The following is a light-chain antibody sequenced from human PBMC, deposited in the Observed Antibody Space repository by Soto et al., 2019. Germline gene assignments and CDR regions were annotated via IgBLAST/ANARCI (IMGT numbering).Light chain of an antibody. Sequence: QSVLTQPASVSGSPGQSITISCTGTSSDIGGYKYVSWYQQHPDKAPKLMIYEVTNRPSGVSNRFSGSKSGNTASLTISGLQAEDEAEYYCSSYTSTSTEIFGGGTKLTVL. V-gene: IGLV2-14*01. CDR2: EVT. J-gene: IGLJ2*01. CDR3: SSYTSTSTEI. CDR1: SSDIGGYKY.